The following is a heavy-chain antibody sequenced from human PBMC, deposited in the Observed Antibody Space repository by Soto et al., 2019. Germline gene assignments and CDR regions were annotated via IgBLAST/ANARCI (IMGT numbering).Heavy chain of an antibody. CDR1: GDSVSDKSFY. CDR2: IYYSGET. CDR3: ARRGDLWSGYEIDY. D-gene: IGHD3-3*01. Sequence: SETLSLTCDVSGDSVSDKSFYWGWIRQPPGKGLEWIGSIYYSGETYYNLSLKSRVPISADSSKNKISLKVNSVTAADTAVYYCARRGDLWSGYEIDYWGQGVLVTVSS. J-gene: IGHJ4*02. V-gene: IGHV4-39*01.